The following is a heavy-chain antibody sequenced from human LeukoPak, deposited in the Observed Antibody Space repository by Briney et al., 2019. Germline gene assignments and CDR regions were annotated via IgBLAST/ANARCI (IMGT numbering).Heavy chain of an antibody. D-gene: IGHD6-19*01. CDR2: ISYDERNQ. V-gene: IGHV3-30*04. Sequence: GGSLRLSCTASGFTFSTYNIHWVRQAPGKGLEWLAVISYDERNQYYADSAKGRFTISRDSSKNTLYLQMNSLRPEDTAVYYCAREWSSGWYDYWGQGTLVTVSS. CDR1: GFTFSTYN. J-gene: IGHJ4*02. CDR3: AREWSSGWYDY.